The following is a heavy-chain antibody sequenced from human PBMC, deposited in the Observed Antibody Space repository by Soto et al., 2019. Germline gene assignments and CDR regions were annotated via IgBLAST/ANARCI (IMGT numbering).Heavy chain of an antibody. CDR2: IYYSGST. CDR1: GGSISRYY. V-gene: IGHV4-59*01. Sequence: PSETLSPTCTVSGGSISRYYWSWIRQPPGKGLEWIGYIYYSGSTNYNPSLKSRVTISVDTSKNQFSLKLSSVTAADTAVYYCARAPLPGYCSSTSCCRNPHYFDYWGQGTLVTISS. CDR3: ARAPLPGYCSSTSCCRNPHYFDY. D-gene: IGHD2-2*01. J-gene: IGHJ4*02.